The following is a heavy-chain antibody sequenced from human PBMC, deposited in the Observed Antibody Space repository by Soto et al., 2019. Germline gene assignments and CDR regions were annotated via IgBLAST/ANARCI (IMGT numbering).Heavy chain of an antibody. Sequence: GGSLRLSCAASGFTFSSYGMHWVRQAPGKGLEWVAVIWYDGSNKYYADSVKGRFTISRDNSKNTLYLQTNSLRAEDTAVYYCAKLWAGSGRSNYYYYDMNVWGRGSTVTVSS. J-gene: IGHJ6*02. CDR3: AKLWAGSGRSNYYYYDMNV. V-gene: IGHV3-30*02. D-gene: IGHD3-10*01. CDR1: GFTFSSYG. CDR2: IWYDGSNK.